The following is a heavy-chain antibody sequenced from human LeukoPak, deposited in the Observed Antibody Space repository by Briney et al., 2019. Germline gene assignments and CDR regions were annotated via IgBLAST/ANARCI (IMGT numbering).Heavy chain of an antibody. J-gene: IGHJ4*02. CDR1: RYSISSGYY. CDR3: ARAPGGGPPL. V-gene: IGHV4-38-2*02. D-gene: IGHD3-16*01. Sequence: SETLSLTCTVSRYSISSGYYWGWVRQPPGKGLEWIGNIYYSGSTYYNPSLKSRVTMSLDTSKNQFSLRLSSVTAADTAVYYCARAPGGGPPLWGQGTLVTVSS. CDR2: IYYSGST.